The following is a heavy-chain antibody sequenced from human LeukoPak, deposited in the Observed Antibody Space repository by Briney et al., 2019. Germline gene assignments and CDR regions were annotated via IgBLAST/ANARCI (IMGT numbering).Heavy chain of an antibody. Sequence: HGESLKISCQPPGSPFTSYWIAWARQVPAKGLEWMGIIYPGDSDTRYSPSFQGQVTISADKSISTAYLQWSSLKASDTAMYYCARHESNNPLGGWGHGTTVTVSS. CDR2: IYPGDSDT. D-gene: IGHD1-14*01. V-gene: IGHV5-51*01. CDR1: GSPFTSYW. CDR3: ARHESNNPLGG. J-gene: IGHJ6*02.